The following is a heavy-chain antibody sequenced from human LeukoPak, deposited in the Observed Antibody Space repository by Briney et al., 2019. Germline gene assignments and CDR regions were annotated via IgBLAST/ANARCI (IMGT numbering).Heavy chain of an antibody. Sequence: GASVKVSCKTSGYTFSSYDISWVRQATGQGLEWMGWINPNSGGTNYAQKLQGRVTMTTDTSTSTAYMELRGLRSDDTAVYYCARVVGGSYYSANCFDYWGQGTLVTVSS. V-gene: IGHV1-18*04. D-gene: IGHD1-26*01. J-gene: IGHJ4*02. CDR1: GYTFSSYD. CDR3: ARVVGGSYYSANCFDY. CDR2: INPNSGGT.